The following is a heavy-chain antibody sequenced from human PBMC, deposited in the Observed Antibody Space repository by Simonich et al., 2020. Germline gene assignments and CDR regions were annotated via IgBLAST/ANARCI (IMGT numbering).Heavy chain of an antibody. CDR3: ARHLQLGPFDY. J-gene: IGHJ4*02. D-gene: IGHD1-1*01. Sequence: QVQLQPWCAGLLKPSETLSLTGAVYGGSFSGYAWSWIRQPPGKGLGGIGEINNSGSTNYNPSLKSRVTISVDTSKNQFSLKLSSVTAADTAVYYCARHLQLGPFDYWGQGTLVTVSS. CDR2: INNSGST. V-gene: IGHV4-34*01. CDR1: GGSFSGYA.